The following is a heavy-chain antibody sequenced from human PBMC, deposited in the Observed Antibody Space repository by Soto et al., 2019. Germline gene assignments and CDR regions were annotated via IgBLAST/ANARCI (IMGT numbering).Heavy chain of an antibody. CDR2: INAGNGNT. CDR1: GYTFTSYA. J-gene: IGHJ4*02. CDR3: ARVMSGGHSDY. V-gene: IGHV1-3*01. D-gene: IGHD2-15*01. Sequence: ASVKVSCKASGYTFTSYAMHWVRQAPGQRLEWMGWINAGNGNTKYSQKFQGRVTITRDTSASTAYMELSSLSSDDTAVYYCARVMSGGHSDYWGQGTLVTVSS.